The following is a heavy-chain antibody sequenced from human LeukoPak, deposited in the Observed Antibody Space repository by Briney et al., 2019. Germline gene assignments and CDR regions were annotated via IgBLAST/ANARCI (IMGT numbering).Heavy chain of an antibody. CDR2: INHSGST. CDR1: GGSFSGYY. CDR3: ARDHDVHDYGDLYYFDY. Sequence: SETLSLTCAVYGGSFSGYYWSLIRQPPGKGLEWIGEINHSGSTNYNPSLKSRVTISVDTSKNQFSLKLSSVTAADTAVYYCARDHDVHDYGDLYYFDYWGQGTLVTVSS. D-gene: IGHD4-17*01. V-gene: IGHV4-34*01. J-gene: IGHJ4*02.